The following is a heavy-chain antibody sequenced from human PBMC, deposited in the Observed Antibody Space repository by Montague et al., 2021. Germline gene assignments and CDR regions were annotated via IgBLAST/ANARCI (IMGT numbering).Heavy chain of an antibody. V-gene: IGHV3-30-3*01. J-gene: IGHJ1*01. CDR2: ISYDGSNK. Sequence: SLRLSCAVSGFTFSSYAMHWVRQAPGKGLEWVAVISYDGSNKYYADSVKGRFTISRDNSKNTLYLQMNSLRAEDTAVYYCARSLTSGLLAEYFQHWGQGTLVTVSS. CDR1: GFTFSSYA. D-gene: IGHD6-19*01. CDR3: ARSLTSGLLAEYFQH.